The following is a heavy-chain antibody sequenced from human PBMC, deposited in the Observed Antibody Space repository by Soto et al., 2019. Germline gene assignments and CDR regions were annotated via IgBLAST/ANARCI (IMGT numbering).Heavy chain of an antibody. V-gene: IGHV1-18*01. D-gene: IGHD2-8*01. CDR2: ISGYNGDT. J-gene: IGHJ6*02. CDR1: GYTFTRYG. Sequence: QGHLVQSGAEVKKPGTSVKVSCKASGYTFTRYGISWVRQAPGQGLEWMGWISGYNGDTNYAQNLQGRVIMTIDTSTSTAYMELRSLTSDDTAVYYCAKNGQPPYYYYGLDVWCQGTTDTVSS. CDR3: AKNGQPPYYYYGLDV.